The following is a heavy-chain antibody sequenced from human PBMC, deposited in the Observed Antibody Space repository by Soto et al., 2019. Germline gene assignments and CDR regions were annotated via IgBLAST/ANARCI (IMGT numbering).Heavy chain of an antibody. CDR3: ARGVITMVRGVITAAPFDY. CDR1: GYTFTSYG. D-gene: IGHD3-10*01. CDR2: ISAYNGNT. Sequence: QVQLVQSGAEVKKPGASVKVSCKASGYTFTSYGISWVRQAPGQGLEWMGWISAYNGNTNYAQKLQGRVTMTTDTSTSTAYMELRSLRSDDMAVYYCARGVITMVRGVITAAPFDYWGQGTLVTVSS. J-gene: IGHJ4*02. V-gene: IGHV1-18*03.